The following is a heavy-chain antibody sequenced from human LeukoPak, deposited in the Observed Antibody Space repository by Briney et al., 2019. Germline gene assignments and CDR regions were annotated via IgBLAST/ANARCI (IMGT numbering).Heavy chain of an antibody. J-gene: IGHJ6*03. V-gene: IGHV1-2*02. D-gene: IGHD1-26*01. CDR2: IIPNSGGT. Sequence: ASVKVSRKASGGTVSRYPISWVRQAPGQGLEWMGGIIPNSGGTNYAQKFQGRVTMTRDTSISTAYMELSRLRSDDTAVYYCARLNRGGYYYYYMDVWGKGTTVTVSS. CDR1: GGTVSRYP. CDR3: ARLNRGGYYYYYMDV.